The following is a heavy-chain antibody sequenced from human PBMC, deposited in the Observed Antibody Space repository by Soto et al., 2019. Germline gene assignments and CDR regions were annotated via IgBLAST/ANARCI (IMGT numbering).Heavy chain of an antibody. D-gene: IGHD6-6*01. CDR3: TTDSYFTLNLVRFDY. CDR2: IKSKDAGGTE. J-gene: IGHJ4*01. V-gene: IGHV3-15*07. Sequence: KGLEWVGRIKSKDAGGTEDFAEVVKGRFAISRDDSRSMVYMQMSSLKTEDTAVYYCTTDSYFTLNLVRFDYWGPGTLVTVSS.